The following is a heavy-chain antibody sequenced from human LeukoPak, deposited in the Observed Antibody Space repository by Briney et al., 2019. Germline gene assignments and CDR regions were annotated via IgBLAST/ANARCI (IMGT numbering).Heavy chain of an antibody. CDR1: GFTFSSYA. CDR3: ARLYYYDSSGYYGLDY. J-gene: IGHJ4*02. Sequence: GGSLRLSCAASGFTFSSYAMSWVRQAPGKGLEWVSTISGSGRSTYYADSVKGRFTISRDNSKNTLYMQMSSLRAEDTAVYYCARLYYYDSSGYYGLDYWGQGTLVTVSS. V-gene: IGHV3-23*01. CDR2: ISGSGRST. D-gene: IGHD3-22*01.